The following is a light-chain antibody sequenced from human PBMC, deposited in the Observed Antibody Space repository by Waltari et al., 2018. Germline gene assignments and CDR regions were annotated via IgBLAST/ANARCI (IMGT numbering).Light chain of an antibody. CDR2: AAS. Sequence: DIQLTQSPSFLSASVGDRVTITCRASQGISTYLAWYQQKPGKAPKLLISAASTLQTGVPSRFSGSGSGTEFTRTISSLQPGDFATYYCQQLNSLPRTFGQGTKVEIK. CDR3: QQLNSLPRT. CDR1: QGISTY. J-gene: IGKJ1*01. V-gene: IGKV1-9*01.